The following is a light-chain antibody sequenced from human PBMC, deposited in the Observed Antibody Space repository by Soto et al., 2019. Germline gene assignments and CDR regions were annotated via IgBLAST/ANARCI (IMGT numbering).Light chain of an antibody. CDR2: LNSDGSH. Sequence: QLVLTQSPSASASLGASFKLTCTLSSGHSSYAIAWHQQQPEKGPRYLMKLNSDGSHSKGDGIPDRFSGSSSGAERYLTISSLQSEDEADYYCQTWGTGIPWVFGGGTKLTVL. J-gene: IGLJ3*02. CDR1: SGHSSYA. CDR3: QTWGTGIPWV. V-gene: IGLV4-69*01.